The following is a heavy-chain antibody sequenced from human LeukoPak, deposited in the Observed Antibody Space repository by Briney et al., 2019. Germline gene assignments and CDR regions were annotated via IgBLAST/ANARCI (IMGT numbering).Heavy chain of an antibody. Sequence: PGGCLRLSCAASGFNFNRYDLLWVRQAPPRGLEWVSAISGSGGSTYYADSVKGRFTISRDSSKNTLYLQMNSLRAEDAAEYYCARDGERGVVSLYFIYWGQGGLVTVSS. CDR2: ISGSGGST. J-gene: IGHJ4*02. V-gene: IGHV3-23*01. D-gene: IGHD3-16*02. CDR3: ARDGERGVVSLYFIY. CDR1: GFNFNRYD.